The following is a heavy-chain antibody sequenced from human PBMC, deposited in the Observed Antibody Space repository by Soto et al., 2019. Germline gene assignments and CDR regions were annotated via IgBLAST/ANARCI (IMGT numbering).Heavy chain of an antibody. V-gene: IGHV1-18*04. D-gene: IGHD1-26*01. CDR3: ARTPRLFIVGAKIAIDY. CDR1: GYTFTSYG. Sequence: AASVKVSCKASGYTFTSYGISWVRQAPGQGLEWMGWISAYNGNTNYAQKLQGRVTMTTDTSTSTAYMELRSLRSDDTAVYYCARTPRLFIVGAKIAIDYWGQGTLVTVSS. CDR2: ISAYNGNT. J-gene: IGHJ4*02.